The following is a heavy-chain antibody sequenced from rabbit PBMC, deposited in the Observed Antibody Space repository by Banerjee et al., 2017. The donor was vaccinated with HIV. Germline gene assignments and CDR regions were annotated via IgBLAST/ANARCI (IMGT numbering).Heavy chain of an antibody. J-gene: IGHJ6*01. CDR2: IVAGKGNT. CDR3: ARDPLYTVGGGYDF. CDR1: GFDFSSYW. D-gene: IGHD1-1*01. V-gene: IGHV1S45*01. Sequence: QQQLEESGGGLVQPEGSLTLTCKASGFDFSSYWMSWVRQAPGKGLEWIGIIVAGKGNTYYASWVNGRFTISKTSSTTVTLQMTSLTAADTATYFCARDPLYTVGGGYDFWGPGTLVTVS.